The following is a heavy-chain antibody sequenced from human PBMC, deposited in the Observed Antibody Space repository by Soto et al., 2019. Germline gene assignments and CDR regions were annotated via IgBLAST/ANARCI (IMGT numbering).Heavy chain of an antibody. Sequence: QVQLQESGPGLVKPSETLSLTCTVSGGSIRNNYWSWIRQPPGKGLEWVGYIYYTGTSKYNPSLKRRVXXXIXXSKNQFSLKLDSVTAADTAVYYCARLGGHYQAFDNWGQGTLVTVSS. CDR3: ARLGGHYQAFDN. CDR2: IYYTGTS. J-gene: IGHJ4*02. D-gene: IGHD3-22*01. CDR1: GGSIRNNY. V-gene: IGHV4-59*08.